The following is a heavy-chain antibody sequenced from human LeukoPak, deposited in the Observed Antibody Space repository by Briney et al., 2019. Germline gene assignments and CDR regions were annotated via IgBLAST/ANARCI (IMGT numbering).Heavy chain of an antibody. V-gene: IGHV3-9*01. Sequence: GRSLRLSCAASGFTFDDYAMHWVRQAPGKGLEWVSGISWNSGSIGYADSMKGRFTISRDNAKNSLYLQMNSLRAEDTALYYCAKVTGIAAAGPFDYWGQGTLVTVSS. J-gene: IGHJ4*02. D-gene: IGHD6-13*01. CDR3: AKVTGIAAAGPFDY. CDR2: ISWNSGSI. CDR1: GFTFDDYA.